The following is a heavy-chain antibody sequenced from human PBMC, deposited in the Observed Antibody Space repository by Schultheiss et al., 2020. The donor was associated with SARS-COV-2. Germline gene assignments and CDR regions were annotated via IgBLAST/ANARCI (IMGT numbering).Heavy chain of an antibody. CDR1: GYTFTGYY. D-gene: IGHD3-3*01. CDR3: ARDIKYYDFWSYGMDV. V-gene: IGHV1-2*02. Sequence: ASVKVSCKASGYTFTGYYMHWVRQAPGQGLEWMGWINPNSGGTNYAQKFQGRVTMTRDTSISTAYMELSRLRSDDTAVYYCARDIKYYDFWSYGMDVWGQGATVTVSS. CDR2: INPNSGGT. J-gene: IGHJ6*02.